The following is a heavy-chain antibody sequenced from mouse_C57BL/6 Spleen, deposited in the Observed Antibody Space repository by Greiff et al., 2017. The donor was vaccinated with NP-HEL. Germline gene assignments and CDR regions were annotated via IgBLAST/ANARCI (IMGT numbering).Heavy chain of an antibody. J-gene: IGHJ4*01. CDR3: ARRMITSSYYAMDY. Sequence: EVQGVESGGGLVKPGGSLKLSCAASGFTFSDYGMHWVRQAPEKGLEWVAYISSGSSTIYYADTVKGRFTISRDNAKNTLFLQMTSLRSEDTAMYYCARRMITSSYYAMDYWGQGTSVTVSS. V-gene: IGHV5-17*01. CDR1: GFTFSDYG. CDR2: ISSGSSTI. D-gene: IGHD2-4*01.